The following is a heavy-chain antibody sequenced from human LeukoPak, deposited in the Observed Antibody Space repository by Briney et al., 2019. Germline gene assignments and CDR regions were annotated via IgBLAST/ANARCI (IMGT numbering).Heavy chain of an antibody. V-gene: IGHV1-2*02. D-gene: IGHD6-6*01. CDR2: INPNSGGT. Sequence: ASVKVSCKASGYTFTGYYMHWVRPAPGQGLAWMGWINPNSGGTNYAPKFQGRVTMTRDKSISTAYMERSRLRSDDTAVYYCAREMGSSIAARLPDYWGQGTLVTVSP. CDR3: AREMGSSIAARLPDY. CDR1: GYTFTGYY. J-gene: IGHJ4*02.